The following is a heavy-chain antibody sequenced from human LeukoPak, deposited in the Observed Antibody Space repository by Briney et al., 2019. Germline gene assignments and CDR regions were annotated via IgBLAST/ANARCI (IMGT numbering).Heavy chain of an antibody. D-gene: IGHD1-26*01. CDR3: AKGLMGATPYYFDY. J-gene: IGHJ4*02. Sequence: PGGSLRLSCAASGFTFSSYWMHWVRQAPGKGLVWVSRINTDGSSTTYADSVKGRFTISRDNAKNTLYLQMNSLRADETAVYYCAKGLMGATPYYFDYWGQGTLVTVSS. CDR1: GFTFSSYW. V-gene: IGHV3-74*01. CDR2: INTDGSST.